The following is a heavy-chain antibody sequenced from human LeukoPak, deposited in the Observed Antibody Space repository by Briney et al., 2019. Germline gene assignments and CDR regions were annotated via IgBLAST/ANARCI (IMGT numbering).Heavy chain of an antibody. CDR1: GFTFSSYG. CDR2: ISYDGSNK. Sequence: PGGSLRLSCAASGFTFSSYGMHWVRQAPGKGLEWVAVISYDGSNKYYADSVKGRFTISRDNSKNTLYLQMSSLRAEDTAVYYCAKDGSKYYYGSGSYYDHWGQGTLVTVSS. D-gene: IGHD3-10*01. CDR3: AKDGSKYYYGSGSYYDH. V-gene: IGHV3-30*18. J-gene: IGHJ5*02.